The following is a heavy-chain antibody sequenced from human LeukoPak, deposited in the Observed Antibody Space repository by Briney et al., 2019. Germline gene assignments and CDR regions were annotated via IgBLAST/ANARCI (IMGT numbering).Heavy chain of an antibody. D-gene: IGHD5-18*01. CDR3: ARRELLGYSYGLRTFNI. Sequence: GGSLRLSCAASGFTVGSNYMNWVHQAPGKGLQWVSVIYGGGIYNDGTTNYGDSVKGRFTISRDNSKNTLYLQMNSLRAEDTAVYYCARRELLGYSYGLRTFNIWGQGTTVTVSS. J-gene: IGHJ3*02. CDR1: GFTVGSNY. CDR2: IYNDGTT. V-gene: IGHV3-66*04.